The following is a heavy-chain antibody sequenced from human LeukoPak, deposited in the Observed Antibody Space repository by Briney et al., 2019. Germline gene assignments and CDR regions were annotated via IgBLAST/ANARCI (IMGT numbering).Heavy chain of an antibody. CDR3: ARDVSPYCSDGICYDAFDI. CDR1: GFTFSSYA. V-gene: IGHV3-23*01. CDR2: ISGSGGST. Sequence: GGSLRLSCAASGFTFSSYAMSWVRQAPGKGLEWVSAISGSGGSTYYADSVKGRFTISRDNSKNTLHLQMNNLRAEDTAANYCARDVSPYCSDGICYDAFDIWGQGTMVTVSS. J-gene: IGHJ3*02. D-gene: IGHD2-15*01.